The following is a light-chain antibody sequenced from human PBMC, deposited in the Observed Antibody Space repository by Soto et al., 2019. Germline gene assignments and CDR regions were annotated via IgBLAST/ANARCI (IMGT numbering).Light chain of an antibody. J-gene: IGKJ1*01. CDR2: GAS. V-gene: IGKV3-20*01. CDR1: QSVSNSY. Sequence: EIVLTQSPGTLSLSPGERATLSCRASQSVSNSYLAWYQQKPGQAPRLLIYGASSRATGIPDRFNGSGSGTDFALTISRLEPEDFAVYHCQQYGGSPWTFGQGTKVEIK. CDR3: QQYGGSPWT.